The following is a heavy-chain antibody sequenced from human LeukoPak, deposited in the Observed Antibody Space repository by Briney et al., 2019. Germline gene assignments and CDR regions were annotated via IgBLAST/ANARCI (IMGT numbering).Heavy chain of an antibody. D-gene: IGHD2-2*02. CDR1: GGSFSGYY. Sequence: PSETLSLTCAVYGGSFSGYYWSWIRQPPGKGLEWIGEINHSGSTNYNPSLKSRVTISVDTSKNQFSLKLSSMTAADTAVYYCASQRKCSSTSCYKRFDYWGQGTLVTVSS. J-gene: IGHJ4*02. CDR3: ASQRKCSSTSCYKRFDY. V-gene: IGHV4-34*01. CDR2: INHSGST.